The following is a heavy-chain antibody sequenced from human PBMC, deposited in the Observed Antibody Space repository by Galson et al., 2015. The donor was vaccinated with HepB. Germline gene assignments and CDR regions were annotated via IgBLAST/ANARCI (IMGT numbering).Heavy chain of an antibody. CDR2: IWNDGSNK. D-gene: IGHD1-26*01. Sequence: SLRLSCAASGFNFRSYGMHWVRQAPGKGLEWVAVIWNDGSNKYYVDSVKGRFTISRDNSKNTLYLQMNSLRAEDTAVYYCAREKIVGAYVGKDYWGQGTLVTVSS. V-gene: IGHV3-33*01. CDR1: GFNFRSYG. J-gene: IGHJ4*02. CDR3: AREKIVGAYVGKDY.